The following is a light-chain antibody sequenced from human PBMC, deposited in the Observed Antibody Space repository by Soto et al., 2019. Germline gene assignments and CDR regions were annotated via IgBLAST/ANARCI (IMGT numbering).Light chain of an antibody. Sequence: QAVVTQPPSESGTPGQRVTISCSGSNSNFGTNSANWFQQLPGTAPKLIIYSNNQRPSGVPDRFSGSKSGTSASLAISGLQSEDEADYSCAAWDDSLGGWVFGGGTKLTVL. CDR3: AAWDDSLGGWV. CDR1: NSNFGTNS. CDR2: SNN. V-gene: IGLV1-44*01. J-gene: IGLJ3*02.